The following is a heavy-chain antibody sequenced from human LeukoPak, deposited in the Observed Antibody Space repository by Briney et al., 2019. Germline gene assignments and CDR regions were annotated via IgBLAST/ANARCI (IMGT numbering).Heavy chain of an antibody. J-gene: IGHJ5*02. CDR3: ARSTVTTLRTNWFDP. CDR2: IIPIFGTA. Sequence: SVKVSCKASGYTVTRYYMRWVRQAPGQGLEWMGGIIPIFGTANYAQKFQGRATITADESTSTAYMELSSLRSEDTAVYYCARSTVTTLRTNWFDPWGQGTLVTVSS. V-gene: IGHV1-69*13. CDR1: GYTVTRYY. D-gene: IGHD4-11*01.